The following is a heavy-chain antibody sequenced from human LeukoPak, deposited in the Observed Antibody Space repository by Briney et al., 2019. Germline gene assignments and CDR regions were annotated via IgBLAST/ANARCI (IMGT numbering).Heavy chain of an antibody. CDR2: INGDSGSL. J-gene: IGHJ4*02. Sequence: PGGSLRLSCAASGFTFADYPLHWVRQIPGKGLEWVSSINGDSGSLDYADSVRGRFTISRDNAQNSLYLQMNSLRVEDTAVYYCAKGRGWPFAYWGQGTLVTVSS. CDR1: GFTFADYP. D-gene: IGHD2-15*01. V-gene: IGHV3-9*01. CDR3: AKGRGWPFAY.